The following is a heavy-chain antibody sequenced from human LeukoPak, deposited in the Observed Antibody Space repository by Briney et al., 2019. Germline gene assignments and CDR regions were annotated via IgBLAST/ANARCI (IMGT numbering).Heavy chain of an antibody. CDR2: INTNTGNP. CDR1: GYTFTSYA. J-gene: IGHJ6*03. V-gene: IGHV7-4-1*02. D-gene: IGHD6-13*01. CDR3: ARGGEIAAADNYYYYMDV. Sequence: ASVKVSCKASGYTFTSYAMNWVRQAPGQGLEWMGWINTNTGNPTYAQGFTGRFVFSLDTSVSTAYLQISSLKAEDTAVYYCARGGEIAAADNYYYYMDVWGKGTTVTVSS.